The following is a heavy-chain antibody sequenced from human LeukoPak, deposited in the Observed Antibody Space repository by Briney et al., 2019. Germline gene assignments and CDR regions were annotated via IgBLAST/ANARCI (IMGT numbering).Heavy chain of an antibody. CDR2: IKSDGGT. CDR1: GFTFSTYW. Sequence: PGGSLRLSCAASGFTFSTYWMHWVSQAPGKGLVWVSRIKSDGGTNYADSVKGRFTISRDNAKKTVSLQMNSLRPEDTCVYYCARAPSEIGGYYPEYFRHWGQGTLVTVSS. J-gene: IGHJ1*01. D-gene: IGHD3-22*01. CDR3: ARAPSEIGGYYPEYFRH. V-gene: IGHV3-74*01.